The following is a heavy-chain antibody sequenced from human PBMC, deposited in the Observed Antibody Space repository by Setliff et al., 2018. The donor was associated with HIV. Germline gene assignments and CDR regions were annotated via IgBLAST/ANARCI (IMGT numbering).Heavy chain of an antibody. V-gene: IGHV3-23*01. CDR2: ISGSGGST. J-gene: IGHJ4*02. CDR3: ARGTVGATYLHKDY. Sequence: PGGSLRLSCAASGFTFSSSEMNWVRQAPGKGLEWVSAISGSGGSTYYADSVKGQFTISIDNYKNTLYLQMNSLRADDTAVYYCARGTVGATYLHKDYWGQGTLVTVSS. CDR1: GFTFSSSE. D-gene: IGHD1-26*01.